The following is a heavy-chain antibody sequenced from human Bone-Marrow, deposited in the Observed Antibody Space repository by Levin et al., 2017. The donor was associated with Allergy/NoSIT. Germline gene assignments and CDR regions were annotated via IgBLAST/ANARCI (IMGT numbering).Heavy chain of an antibody. J-gene: IGHJ4*02. D-gene: IGHD6-19*01. Sequence: GESLKISCAPSGFTVSNNYMSWVRQAPGKGLEWVSLIYSGGSTLYADSVKGRFTISRDNSKNTLYLQMNSLRVEDTAVYYCASATSGWSPSNYWGQGTLVTVSS. CDR3: ASATSGWSPSNY. CDR2: IYSGGST. CDR1: GFTVSNNY. V-gene: IGHV3-66*01.